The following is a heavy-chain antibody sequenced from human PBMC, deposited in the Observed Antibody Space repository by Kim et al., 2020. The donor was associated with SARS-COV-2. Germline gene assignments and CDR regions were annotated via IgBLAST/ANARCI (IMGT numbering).Heavy chain of an antibody. Sequence: GGSLRLSCATSGFTFSAYDMNWVRRAPGKGLEWLSFTTKSSTTIYHANSVKGRFTISRDNAKNSLYLQMNSLRDEDTALYYCVRDRMGGAFDIWGQGTMV. CDR1: GFTFSAYD. CDR3: VRDRMGGAFDI. J-gene: IGHJ3*02. V-gene: IGHV3-48*02. D-gene: IGHD3-16*01. CDR2: TTKSSTTI.